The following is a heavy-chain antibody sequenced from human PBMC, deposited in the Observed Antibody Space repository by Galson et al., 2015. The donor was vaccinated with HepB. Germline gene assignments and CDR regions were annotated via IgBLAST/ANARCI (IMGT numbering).Heavy chain of an antibody. CDR2: ISGSGVHT. D-gene: IGHD3-22*01. J-gene: IGHJ4*02. V-gene: IGHV3-23*01. CDR1: GFTFSSSA. Sequence: SLRLSCAVSGFTFSSSAMSWVRQAPGKGLEWVSAISGSGVHTYYADSVKGRYTISRDNSKNTLYLEVKSLRAEDTAVYYCAKDFSYDSSGFYSRGFDYWGQGTLVTVSS. CDR3: AKDFSYDSSGFYSRGFDY.